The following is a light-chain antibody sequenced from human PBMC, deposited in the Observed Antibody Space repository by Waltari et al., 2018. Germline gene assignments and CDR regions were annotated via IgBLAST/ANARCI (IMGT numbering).Light chain of an antibody. CDR1: PSVSSSY. J-gene: IGKJ1*01. CDR3: QQYGSSPWT. Sequence: ELVLTQSPGTLSLSPGERATLSCRASPSVSSSYLAWYQQKPGQPPRPLIYGASSRATGIPDRFSGSGSGTDFTLTISRLEPEDFAVYYCQQYGSSPWTFGQGTKVEIK. CDR2: GAS. V-gene: IGKV3-20*01.